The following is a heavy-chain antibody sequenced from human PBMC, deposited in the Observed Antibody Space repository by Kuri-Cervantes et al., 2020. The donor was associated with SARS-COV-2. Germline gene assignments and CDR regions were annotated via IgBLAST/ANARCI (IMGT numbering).Heavy chain of an antibody. V-gene: IGHV1-2*02. CDR1: GYTFTGSY. CDR2: INPNSGGT. CDR3: ARDKSSDDYVWGSYRKLDAFDI. D-gene: IGHD3-16*02. J-gene: IGHJ3*02. Sequence: SVKVSCKDSGYTFTGSYMHWVRQAPGQGLEWMGWINPNSGGTNYAQKFQGRVTMTRDTSTSTVYMELSSLRSEDTAVYYCARDKSSDDYVWGSYRKLDAFDIWCQGTMVTVSS.